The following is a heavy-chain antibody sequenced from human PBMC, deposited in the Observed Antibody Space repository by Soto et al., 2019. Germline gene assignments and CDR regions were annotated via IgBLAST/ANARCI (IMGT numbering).Heavy chain of an antibody. CDR2: ISGSGGST. Sequence: GGSLRLSCAASGFTFSSYAMSWVRQAPGKGLEWVSAISGSGGSTYYADSVKGRFTISRDNSKNTLYLQMNSLRAEDTAVYYCAKGSTPLERRFLGGYYYYGMDVWGQGTTVTVSS. V-gene: IGHV3-23*01. CDR1: GFTFSSYA. D-gene: IGHD1-1*01. J-gene: IGHJ6*02. CDR3: AKGSTPLERRFLGGYYYYGMDV.